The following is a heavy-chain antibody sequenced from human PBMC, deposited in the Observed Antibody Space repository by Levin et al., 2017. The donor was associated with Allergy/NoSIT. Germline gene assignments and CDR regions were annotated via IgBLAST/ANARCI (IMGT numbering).Heavy chain of an antibody. Sequence: MPGGSLRLSCVASGFDFTNAWMDWVRQAPGKGLEWVGRILRKSSGGTTNYAAPVNNRFTISRDDSKNTLYLQMNSLKIEDSAVYYCTTGSGTYSPYDWGQGTLVTVS. D-gene: IGHD1-14*01. CDR3: TTGSGTYSPYD. CDR1: GFDFTNAW. V-gene: IGHV3-15*07. J-gene: IGHJ4*01. CDR2: ILRKSSGGTT.